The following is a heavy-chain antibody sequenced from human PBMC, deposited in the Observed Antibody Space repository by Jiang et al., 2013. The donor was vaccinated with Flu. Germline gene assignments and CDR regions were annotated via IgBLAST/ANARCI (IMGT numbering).Heavy chain of an antibody. Sequence: SGAEVKKPGSSVKVSCKASGDTFSSYAISWVRQAPGQGLEWMGGIIPIFGTANYAQKFQGRVTITADESTSTAYMELSSLRSEDTAVYYCASFNGYCSSTSCSTHYFDYWGQGTLVT. CDR3: ASFNGYCSSTSCSTHYFDY. J-gene: IGHJ4*02. CDR2: IIPIFGTA. D-gene: IGHD2-2*01. V-gene: IGHV1-69*01. CDR1: GDTFSSYA.